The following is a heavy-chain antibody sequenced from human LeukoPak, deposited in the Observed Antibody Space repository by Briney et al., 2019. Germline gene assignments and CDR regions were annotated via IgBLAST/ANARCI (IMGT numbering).Heavy chain of an antibody. CDR2: IDKHENGK. CDR1: VYTLSTSR. CDR3: SRDAGWGYYDL. D-gene: IGHD1-26*01. V-gene: IGHV3-7*01. J-gene: IGHJ4*03. Sequence: GGSLRLSCVASVYTLSTSRVTWVRQATGTGLECVANIDKHENGKYYVDSVKGRLHLSRDYASNSVFLQMDSLGAEDTSVYYCSRDAGWGYYDLWGQGTPVTVSS.